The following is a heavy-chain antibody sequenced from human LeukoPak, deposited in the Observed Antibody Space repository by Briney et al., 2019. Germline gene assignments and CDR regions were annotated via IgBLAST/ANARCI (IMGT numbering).Heavy chain of an antibody. D-gene: IGHD1-14*01. J-gene: IGHJ3*02. CDR3: ARDRRDRDAFDI. V-gene: IGHV1-2*06. CDR1: GYTFTGYY. Sequence: ASVKVSCKASGYTFTGYYMHWVRQAPGQGLEWMGRINPNSGGTNYAQKFQGRVTMTRDTSISTAYMELSRPRSDDTAVYYCARDRRDRDAFDIWGQGTMVTVSS. CDR2: INPNSGGT.